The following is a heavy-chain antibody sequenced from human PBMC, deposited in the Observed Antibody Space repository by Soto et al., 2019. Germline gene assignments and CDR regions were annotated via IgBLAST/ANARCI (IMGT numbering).Heavy chain of an antibody. D-gene: IGHD3-3*01. Sequence: QLHLVQSGAVVKKPGASVTVSCSASGYPVTAYYMHWVRQAPGRGLEWMGGINPATGAAKYTQTFQGRVTMPRDPSTSTVFMEMSGLTSEDTAVFSCARGGGVGVAGSAAFDLWGQGTLVTVSS. CDR2: INPATGAA. J-gene: IGHJ3*01. V-gene: IGHV1-2*02. CDR1: GYPVTAYY. CDR3: ARGGGVGVAGSAAFDL.